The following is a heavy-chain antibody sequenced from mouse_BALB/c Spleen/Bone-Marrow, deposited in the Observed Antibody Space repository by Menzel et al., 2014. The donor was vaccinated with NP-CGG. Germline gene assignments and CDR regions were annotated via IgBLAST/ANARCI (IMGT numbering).Heavy chain of an antibody. CDR2: IRNKANGYTT. CDR1: GFTFTDYY. V-gene: IGHV7-3*02. J-gene: IGHJ3*01. CDR3: ARDEGSLRFAY. Sequence: EVKLMESGGGLVQPGGSLRLSCATSGFTFTDYYMSWVRQPPGKALEWLGFIRNKANGYTTEYSASVKGRFTISRNNSQSILYLQMNTLRAEDSATYYCARDEGSLRFAYGGQATLVAVSA.